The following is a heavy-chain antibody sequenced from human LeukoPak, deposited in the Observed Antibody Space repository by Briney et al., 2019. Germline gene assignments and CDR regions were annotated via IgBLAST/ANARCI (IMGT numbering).Heavy chain of an antibody. D-gene: IGHD2-15*01. CDR3: AREDQPRGTFDY. V-gene: IGHV3-7*05. CDR1: GFNFSNYW. Sequence: GGSLRLSCAASGFNFSNYWMTWVRQAPGKGLEWVANIKQDGSEKYYVDSVKGRFTISRDNAKNSLYLQMNSLRAEDTALYYCAREDQPRGTFDYWGQGILVTVSS. CDR2: IKQDGSEK. J-gene: IGHJ4*02.